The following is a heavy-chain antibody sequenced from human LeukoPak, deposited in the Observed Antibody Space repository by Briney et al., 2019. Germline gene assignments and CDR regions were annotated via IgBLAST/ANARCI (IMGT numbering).Heavy chain of an antibody. CDR3: ARETLHMGNGMDV. Sequence: PGGSLRLSCAASGFTFSSYAMSWVRQAPGKGLEWVAYISGGGIGTYYADAVKGRFTISRDNGKNSLYLQMNDLRVEDTAVYYCARETLHMGNGMDVWGQGTTVTVSS. V-gene: IGHV3-23*01. D-gene: IGHD2-21*01. CDR2: ISGGGIGT. J-gene: IGHJ6*02. CDR1: GFTFSSYA.